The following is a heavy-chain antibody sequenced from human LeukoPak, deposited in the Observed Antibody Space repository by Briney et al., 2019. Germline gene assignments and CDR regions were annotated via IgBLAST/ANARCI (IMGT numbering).Heavy chain of an antibody. CDR2: ISGSGGST. CDR1: GFTFSINA. D-gene: IGHD6-13*01. CDR3: AKGGSSWYPHAFDI. J-gene: IGHJ3*02. Sequence: GGSLRLSCAASGFTFSINAMSWVRQAPGKGLEWVSAISGSGGSTYYADSVKGRFTISRDNSKSTVYLQMNSLRGEDTAIYYCAKGGSSWYPHAFDIWGQGTMVTVSS. V-gene: IGHV3-23*01.